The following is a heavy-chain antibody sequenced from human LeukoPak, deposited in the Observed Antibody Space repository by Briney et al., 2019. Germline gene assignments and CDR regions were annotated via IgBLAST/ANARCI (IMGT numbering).Heavy chain of an antibody. CDR1: GFTFSSYW. CDR3: SGDPGDY. V-gene: IGHV3-7*04. CDR2: INQDGSEK. J-gene: IGHJ4*02. D-gene: IGHD7-27*01. Sequence: GGSLRLSCAASGFTFSSYWMSWVRQAPGKGLEWVANINQDGSEKYYVDSVKGRFTISRDNARNSLYLHMNSLGLDDTAVYFCSGDPGDYWGQGTLVSVSS.